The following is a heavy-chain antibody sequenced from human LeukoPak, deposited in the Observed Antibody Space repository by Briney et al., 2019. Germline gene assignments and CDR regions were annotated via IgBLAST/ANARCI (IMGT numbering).Heavy chain of an antibody. J-gene: IGHJ1*01. CDR2: ISYDGSNK. Sequence: GGSLRLSCAASGFTFSSYGMHWVRQAPGKGLEWVAVISYDGSNKYYADSVKGRFTISRDNSKNTLYLQMNSLRAEDTAVYYCAKDSEFDFYDSSGYPGYFQHWGQGTLVTVSS. CDR3: AKDSEFDFYDSSGYPGYFQH. CDR1: GFTFSSYG. D-gene: IGHD3-22*01. V-gene: IGHV3-30*18.